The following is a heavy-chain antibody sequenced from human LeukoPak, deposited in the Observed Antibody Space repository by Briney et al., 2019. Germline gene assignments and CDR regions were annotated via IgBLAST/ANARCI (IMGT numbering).Heavy chain of an antibody. V-gene: IGHV3-11*01. CDR3: ARVQSRRRDGYSLLDY. Sequence: GGSLRLSCAASGLSFSSYAMSWVRQAPGKGLEWVSYISSSGSTIYYADSVKGRFTISRDNAKNSLYLQMNSLRAEDTAVYYCARVQSRRRDGYSLLDYWGQGTLVTVSS. D-gene: IGHD5-24*01. J-gene: IGHJ4*02. CDR1: GLSFSSYA. CDR2: ISSSGSTI.